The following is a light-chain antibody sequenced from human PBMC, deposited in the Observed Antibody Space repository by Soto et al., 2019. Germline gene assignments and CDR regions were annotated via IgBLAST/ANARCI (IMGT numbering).Light chain of an antibody. CDR2: EVN. CDR1: SRDVGGSNY. V-gene: IGLV2-14*01. Sequence: QSVLIQPASVSGSPGQSITISCTGTSRDVGGSNYVSWYQHHPHRAPKLLIYEVNYRPSGVSSRFSGSKSGNTASLTISGLQAEDEADYYCSSYTSSNTLEVFGVGTK. CDR3: SSYTSSNTLEV. J-gene: IGLJ1*01.